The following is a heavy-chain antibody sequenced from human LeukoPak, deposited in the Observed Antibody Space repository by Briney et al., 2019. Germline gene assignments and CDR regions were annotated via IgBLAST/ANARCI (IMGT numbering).Heavy chain of an antibody. CDR2: INPNSGGT. CDR3: ARNGEYDFWSGYPRLDY. V-gene: IGHV1-2*02. Sequence: ASVKVSCKASGYTFTGYYMHWVRQAPGQGLEWMGWINPNSGGTNYAQKVQGRVTMTRDTSISTAYMELSRLRSDDTAVYYCARNGEYDFWSGYPRLDYWGQGTLVTVSS. D-gene: IGHD3-3*01. CDR1: GYTFTGYY. J-gene: IGHJ4*02.